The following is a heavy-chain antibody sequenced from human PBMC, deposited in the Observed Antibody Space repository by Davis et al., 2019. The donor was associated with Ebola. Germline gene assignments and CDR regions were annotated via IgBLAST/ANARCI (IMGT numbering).Heavy chain of an antibody. V-gene: IGHV4-61*08. CDR3: AGLTYYYGSGSGLDV. CDR2: IYYSGST. J-gene: IGHJ6*02. D-gene: IGHD3-10*01. CDR1: GGSISSGGYY. Sequence: SETLSLTCTVSGGSISSGGYYWSWIRQPPGKGLEWIGYIYYSGSTNYNPSLKSRVTISVDTSKNQFSLKLSSVTAADTAVYYCAGLTYYYGSGSGLDVWGQGTTVTVSS.